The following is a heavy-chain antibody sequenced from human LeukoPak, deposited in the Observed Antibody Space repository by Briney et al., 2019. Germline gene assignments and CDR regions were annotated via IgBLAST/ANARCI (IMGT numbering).Heavy chain of an antibody. CDR3: ARERYGGSTIYYYMDV. J-gene: IGHJ6*03. V-gene: IGHV1-2*02. D-gene: IGHD5/OR15-5a*01. CDR2: INPNSGGT. Sequence: ASVKVSCKASGYTFTGYYMHWVRQAPGQGLEWMGWINPNSGGTNYAQKFQGRVTMTRDTSISTAYMELSRLRSDDTAVYYCARERYGGSTIYYYMDVWGKGTTVTVSS. CDR1: GYTFTGYY.